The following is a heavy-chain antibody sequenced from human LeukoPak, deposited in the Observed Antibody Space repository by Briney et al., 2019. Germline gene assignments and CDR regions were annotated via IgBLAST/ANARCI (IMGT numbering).Heavy chain of an antibody. CDR3: ARDYDPDYYDSSGYSDY. V-gene: IGHV3-74*01. CDR1: GFTFSSHW. J-gene: IGHJ4*01. CDR2: INSDGSSI. D-gene: IGHD3-22*01. Sequence: GGSLRLSCAASGFTFSSHWMHWVRQAPGKGLVWVSRINSDGSSISYADSVKGRFVISRDNARNILYLQMNSLRAEDTAVYYCARDYDPDYYDSSGYSDYWGQGTRVTVSS.